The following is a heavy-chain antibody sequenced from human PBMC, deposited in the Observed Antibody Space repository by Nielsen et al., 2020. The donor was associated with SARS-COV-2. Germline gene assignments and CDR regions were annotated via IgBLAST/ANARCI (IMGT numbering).Heavy chain of an antibody. Sequence: GESLKISCAASGFTFSSYEMNWVRQAPGKGLEWVSYISSSGSTIYYADSVKGRFTISRDNAKNSLYLQMNSLRAEDTAVYYCARAGRDTAMGLPYYYYYGMDVWGQGTTVTVSS. D-gene: IGHD5-18*01. CDR2: ISSSGSTI. CDR3: ARAGRDTAMGLPYYYYYGMDV. V-gene: IGHV3-48*03. CDR1: GFTFSSYE. J-gene: IGHJ6*02.